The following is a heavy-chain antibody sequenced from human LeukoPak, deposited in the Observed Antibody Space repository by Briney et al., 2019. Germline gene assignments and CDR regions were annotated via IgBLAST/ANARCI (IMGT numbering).Heavy chain of an antibody. D-gene: IGHD6-6*01. CDR1: GFTFSSYG. Sequence: GGSLRLSCAASGFTFSSYGMHWVRQAPGKGLEWVAFIRYDGSNKYYADSVKGRFTISRDNSKNTLYLQMNSLRAEDTAVYYCAKDLRRAGSKLVIMDYYYYMDVWGKGTTVTVSS. CDR3: AKDLRRAGSKLVIMDYYYYMDV. V-gene: IGHV3-30*02. CDR2: IRYDGSNK. J-gene: IGHJ6*03.